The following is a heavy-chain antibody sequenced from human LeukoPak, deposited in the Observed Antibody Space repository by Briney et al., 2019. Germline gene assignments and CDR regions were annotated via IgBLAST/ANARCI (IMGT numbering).Heavy chain of an antibody. J-gene: IGHJ4*02. D-gene: IGHD5-18*01. CDR2: IYPGDSDT. V-gene: IGHV5-51*01. CDR1: GYNFTSYW. Sequence: GESLKISCKGSGYNFTSYWIGWVRQMPGKGLEWMGIIYPGDSDTRYSPSFQGQVTISADKSISTAYLQWSSLKASDTAMYYCARSAMVTGELYYFDYWGQGTLVTVSS. CDR3: ARSAMVTGELYYFDY.